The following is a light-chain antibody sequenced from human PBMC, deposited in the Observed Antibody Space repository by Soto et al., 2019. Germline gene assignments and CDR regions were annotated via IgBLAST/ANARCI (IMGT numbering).Light chain of an antibody. J-gene: IGKJ1*01. V-gene: IGKV1-39*01. CDR1: QSSNTY. CDR3: KTSYSTPRWT. Sequence: DIQMTQSPSSLSASVGDRVTITCRASQSSNTYLNRYQQKRWKRPKLLIYDASNLQSGVPPRFSGSGSGTDFTLTISSPQPADVATYYCKTSYSTPRWTFGKGTKVEIK. CDR2: DAS.